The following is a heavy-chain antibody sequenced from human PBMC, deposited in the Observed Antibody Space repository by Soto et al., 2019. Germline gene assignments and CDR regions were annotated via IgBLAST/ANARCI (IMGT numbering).Heavy chain of an antibody. D-gene: IGHD5-12*01. Sequence: RLSCAASGFTFSSYGMHWVRQAPGKGLEWVAVISYDGSNKYYADSVKGRFTISRDNSKNTLYLQMNSLRAEDTAVYYCAKDRLEMATIGYFDYWGQGTLVTVSS. V-gene: IGHV3-30*18. CDR1: GFTFSSYG. CDR2: ISYDGSNK. J-gene: IGHJ4*02. CDR3: AKDRLEMATIGYFDY.